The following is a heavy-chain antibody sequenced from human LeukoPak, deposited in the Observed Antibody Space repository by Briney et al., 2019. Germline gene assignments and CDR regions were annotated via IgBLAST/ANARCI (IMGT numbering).Heavy chain of an antibody. J-gene: IGHJ4*02. V-gene: IGHV3-48*03. D-gene: IGHD6-13*01. CDR2: ISSSGSTI. CDR3: ARVRGSSSWYELYYFDY. Sequence: GGSLRLSCAASGFTFSSYEMNWVRQAPGKGLEWVSYISSSGSTIYYADSVKGRFTISRDNAKNSLYLQMNSLRAEDTAVYYCARVRGSSSWYELYYFDYWGQGTLVTVSS. CDR1: GFTFSSYE.